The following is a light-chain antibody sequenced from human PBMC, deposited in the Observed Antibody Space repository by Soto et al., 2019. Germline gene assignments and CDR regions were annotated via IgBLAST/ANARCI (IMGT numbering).Light chain of an antibody. CDR3: CSYVGATTYV. CDR1: SSDIGSYDY. V-gene: IGLV2-14*01. Sequence: QSALTQPASLSGCPGQSITISCTGTSSDIGSYDYVSWFQQHPGKAPKLMISEGXDRPSGVSNRFSGSKSGNTAYLTISGLKVEDEAEYYCCSYVGATTYVFGRGTKVTVL. CDR2: EGX. J-gene: IGLJ1*01.